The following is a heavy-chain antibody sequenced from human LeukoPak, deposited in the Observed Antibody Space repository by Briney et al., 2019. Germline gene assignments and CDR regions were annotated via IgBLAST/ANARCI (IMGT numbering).Heavy chain of an antibody. J-gene: IGHJ3*02. Sequence: SQTLSLTCTVSGGSISRGGYYWSWIRQHPGKGLEWMGYIYYSGSTYYNPSLKSRVTISVDTSKNQFSLQLSSVTAADTAVYYCAREHGVLLWFGELWGAFDIWGQGTMVTVSS. CDR3: AREHGVLLWFGELWGAFDI. V-gene: IGHV4-31*03. CDR1: GGSISRGGYY. D-gene: IGHD3-10*01. CDR2: IYYSGST.